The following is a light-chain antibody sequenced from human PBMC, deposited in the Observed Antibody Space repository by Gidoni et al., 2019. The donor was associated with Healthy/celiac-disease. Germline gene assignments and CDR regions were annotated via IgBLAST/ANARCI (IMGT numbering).Light chain of an antibody. Sequence: DIQMTQYPSSLSASVGDRVTITCRASQSISSYLNWYQQKPGKAPKLLIYAASSLQSGVPSRFSGSGSATDFTLTISSLQPEDFATYYCQQSYSTPGTFXQXTKLEIK. CDR1: QSISSY. CDR3: QQSYSTPGT. CDR2: AAS. V-gene: IGKV1-39*01. J-gene: IGKJ2*01.